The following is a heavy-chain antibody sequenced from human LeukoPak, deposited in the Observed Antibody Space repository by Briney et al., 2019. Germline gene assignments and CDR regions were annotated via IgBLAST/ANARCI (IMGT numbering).Heavy chain of an antibody. CDR1: GFTFSRHG. CDR2: IWYDGSKK. V-gene: IGHV3-33*01. D-gene: IGHD6-13*01. J-gene: IGHJ4*02. CDR3: ARDVSYNSLDS. Sequence: GRSLRLACAAAGFTFSRHGFDWVRQAPGEGLGWVAVIWYDGSKKYYADSVKGRSSISRDSSKNTLYLEMNSMRAEDTAVYYCARDVSYNSLDSWGQGTLVTVSS.